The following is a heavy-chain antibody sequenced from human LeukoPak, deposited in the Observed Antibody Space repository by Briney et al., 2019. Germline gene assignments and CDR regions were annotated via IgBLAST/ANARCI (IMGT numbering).Heavy chain of an antibody. J-gene: IGHJ4*02. V-gene: IGHV3-74*01. Sequence: GGSLRHSCAASGFTFSQYYMYWVRQAPGKGLVSVSRISSDGGATLYADSVKGRFTISRDNAMNILYLDMNNLKTEDTAVYYCARDDSNGIDYWGQGTLVTVSS. CDR3: ARDDSNGIDY. D-gene: IGHD6-19*01. CDR1: GFTFSQYY. CDR2: ISSDGGAT.